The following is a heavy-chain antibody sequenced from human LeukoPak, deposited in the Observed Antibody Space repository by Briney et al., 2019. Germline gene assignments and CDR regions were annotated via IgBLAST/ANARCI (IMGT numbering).Heavy chain of an antibody. CDR3: ARDYCSSTSCLFDC. D-gene: IGHD2-2*01. V-gene: IGHV1-2*06. CDR2: INPNSGDT. CDR1: GYTFTGYH. Sequence: ASVKVSCKASGYTFTGYHMHWVRQAPGQGLEWMGRINPNSGDTNYAQKFQGRVTMTRDTSISTAYMELSRLRSDDAAVYYCARDYCSSTSCLFDCWGQGTLVTVSS. J-gene: IGHJ4*02.